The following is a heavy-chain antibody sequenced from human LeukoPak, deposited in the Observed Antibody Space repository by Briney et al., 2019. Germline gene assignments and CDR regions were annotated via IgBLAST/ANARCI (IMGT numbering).Heavy chain of an antibody. CDR2: INPNRGGT. D-gene: IGHD6-13*01. V-gene: IGHV1-2*02. CDR1: GYTFTAYY. CDR3: ASSVSSSTFHI. Sequence: ASVKVSCKASGYTFTAYYIHWVRQAPGQGLEWMGWINPNRGGTNYAQKFQGRVTLTKGTSISTAYMEVSSLRSDDTAVYYCASSVSSSTFHIWGQGTMVTVSS. J-gene: IGHJ3*02.